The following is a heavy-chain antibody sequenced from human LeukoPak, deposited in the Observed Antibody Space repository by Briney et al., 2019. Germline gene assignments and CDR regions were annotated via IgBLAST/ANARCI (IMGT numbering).Heavy chain of an antibody. Sequence: GGSLRLSCAASGFTFSSYSMNWVRQAPGKGLEWVSYISSSSSTIYYADSVKGRFTISRDNAKNSLYLQMNSLRAEDTAVYYCARDIFVAAAGPIYYYYMDVWGKGTTVTVSS. CDR3: ARDIFVAAAGPIYYYYMDV. J-gene: IGHJ6*03. CDR2: ISSSSSTI. D-gene: IGHD6-13*01. V-gene: IGHV3-48*01. CDR1: GFTFSSYS.